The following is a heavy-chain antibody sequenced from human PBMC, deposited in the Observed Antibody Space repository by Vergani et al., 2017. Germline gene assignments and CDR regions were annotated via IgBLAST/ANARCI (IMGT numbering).Heavy chain of an antibody. CDR3: AKDPTYYYYYGMDV. Sequence: QVQLVESGGGVVQPGRSLRLSCAASGFTFSSYGMHWVRQAPGKGLEWVAVIWYDGSNKYYAYSVKGRFTISRDNSKNTLYLQMNSLRAEDTAVYYCAKDPTYYYYYGMDVWGQGTTVTVSS. V-gene: IGHV3-33*06. J-gene: IGHJ6*02. CDR1: GFTFSSYG. CDR2: IWYDGSNK.